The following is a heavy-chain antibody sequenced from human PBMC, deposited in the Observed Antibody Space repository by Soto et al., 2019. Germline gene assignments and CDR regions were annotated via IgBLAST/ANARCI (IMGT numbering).Heavy chain of an antibody. CDR1: GFTFSSYW. CDR3: ARGGSLNWYFDL. CDR2: IISDGSST. V-gene: IGHV3-74*01. J-gene: IGHJ2*01. Sequence: EVQLVESGGGLVQPGGSLRLSCAASGFTFSSYWMHWVRQAPGKGLVWVSRIISDGSSTSYADSVKGRFTISRDNAKNTLYLQMNSLRVEDTAVYYCARGGSLNWYFDLWGRGTLVTVSS. D-gene: IGHD1-26*01.